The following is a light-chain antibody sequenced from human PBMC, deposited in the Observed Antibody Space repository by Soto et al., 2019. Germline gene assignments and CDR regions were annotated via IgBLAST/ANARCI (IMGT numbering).Light chain of an antibody. CDR1: QSVSSY. CDR2: DAS. J-gene: IGKJ4*01. V-gene: IGKV3-11*01. CDR3: QQRSNCPLT. Sequence: EIVLTQSPATLSLSPGERATLSCRASQSVSSYLAWYQQKPGQAPRLLIYDASNRATGIPAMFSGSGSGTDFTLTISSREPEDFAVYYCQQRSNCPLTFGGGTKVEIK.